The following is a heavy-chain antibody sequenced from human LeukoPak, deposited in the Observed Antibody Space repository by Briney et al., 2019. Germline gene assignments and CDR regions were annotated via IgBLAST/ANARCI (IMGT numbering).Heavy chain of an antibody. D-gene: IGHD2-2*02. V-gene: IGHV3-64D*09. J-gene: IGHJ4*02. CDR3: VKAAGCGTSCYIIDF. CDR1: GFTFSSYA. CDR2: ISSSGDST. Sequence: PGGSLRLSCSASGFTFSSYAFHWVRQAPGKGLEHVSLISSSGDSTYYADSVKGRFTISRDNSKNTLYLQMSSLRAEDTAVYYCVKAAGCGTSCYIIDFWGQGTLVTVSP.